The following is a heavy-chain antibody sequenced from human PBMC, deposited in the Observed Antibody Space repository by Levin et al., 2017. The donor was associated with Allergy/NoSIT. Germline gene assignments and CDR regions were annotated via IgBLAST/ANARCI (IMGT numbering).Heavy chain of an antibody. J-gene: IGHJ2*01. CDR2: IDPVSGGT. CDR3: ARDPSSSGSYTDRSWYFDF. CDR1: GYTFTGYH. V-gene: IGHV1-2*06. Sequence: PEASVKVSCKVSGYTFTGYHLYWVRQAPGQGLEWVGRIDPVSGGTKYAQKFQGRVTMTRDTSISTAYMELSSLRFDDTAVYYCARDPSSSGSYTDRSWYFDFWGRGTLVTVSS. D-gene: IGHD6-19*01.